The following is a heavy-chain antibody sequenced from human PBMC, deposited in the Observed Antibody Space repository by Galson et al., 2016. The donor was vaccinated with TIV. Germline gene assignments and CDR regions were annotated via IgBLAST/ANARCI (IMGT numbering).Heavy chain of an antibody. Sequence: SETLSLTCAVSGSSISSGYYWGWIRQSPGQGLEWIGSFYYGGSTYYNPPLKSRVAISVDTSKNQFSLRLSSVTAADTAVYYCAKMARTTGPDTEYYFDHWGQGMLVTVSS. J-gene: IGHJ4*02. CDR1: GSSISSGYY. CDR2: FYYGGST. D-gene: IGHD1-1*01. V-gene: IGHV4-38-2*01. CDR3: AKMARTTGPDTEYYFDH.